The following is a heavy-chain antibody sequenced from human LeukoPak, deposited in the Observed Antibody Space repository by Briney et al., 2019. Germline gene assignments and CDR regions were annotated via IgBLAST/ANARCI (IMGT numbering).Heavy chain of an antibody. CDR3: ARTPFNIVVVPAAIEVQSNFYMDV. V-gene: IGHV3-30*03. CDR2: ISYDGSNK. J-gene: IGHJ6*03. CDR1: GFTFSSYG. Sequence: GGSLRLSCAASGFTFSSYGMHWVRQAPGKGLEWVAVISYDGSNKYYADSVKGRFTISRDNAKYSLYLQMNSLRAEDTAVYYCARTPFNIVVVPAAIEVQSNFYMDVWGKGTTVTISS. D-gene: IGHD2-2*01.